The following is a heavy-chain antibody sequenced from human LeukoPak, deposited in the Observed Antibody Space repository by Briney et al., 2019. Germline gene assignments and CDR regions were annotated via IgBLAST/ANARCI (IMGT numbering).Heavy chain of an antibody. CDR3: ARNSGYSYGGFDI. Sequence: SDTLSLTCAVSGYSISSSNWWGWIRQPPGKGLEWIGHIHYSGTIYYNPSLKSRVTMSVDTSKNQFSLKLSSVTAVDTAVYYCARNSGYSYGGFDIWGQGTMVTVSS. J-gene: IGHJ3*02. CDR2: IHYSGTI. V-gene: IGHV4-28*05. D-gene: IGHD5-18*01. CDR1: GYSISSSNW.